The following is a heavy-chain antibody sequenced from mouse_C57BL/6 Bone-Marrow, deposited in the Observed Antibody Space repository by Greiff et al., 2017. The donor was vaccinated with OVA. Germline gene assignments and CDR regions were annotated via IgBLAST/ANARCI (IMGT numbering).Heavy chain of an antibody. V-gene: IGHV1-72*01. CDR1: GYTFTSYW. D-gene: IGHD1-1*01. Sequence: VQLQQPGAELVKPGASVKLSCKASGYTFTSYWMHWVKQRPGRGLEWIGRIDPNSGGTKYNEKFKSKAPLTVDKPSSTAYMQLSSLTSEDSAVYYCARGNCGSPYYFDYWGQGTTLTVSS. J-gene: IGHJ2*01. CDR2: IDPNSGGT. CDR3: ARGNCGSPYYFDY.